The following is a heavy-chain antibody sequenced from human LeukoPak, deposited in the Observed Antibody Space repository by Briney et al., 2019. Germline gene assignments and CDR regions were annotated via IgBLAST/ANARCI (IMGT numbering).Heavy chain of an antibody. V-gene: IGHV4-38-2*02. CDR1: GYSISSGYY. Sequence: PSETLSLTCTVSGYSISSGYYWGWIRQPPGKGLEWIGSIYHSGSTYYNPSLKSRVTISVDTSKNQFSLKLSSVTAADTAVYYCARGVRWADTFTGYYLSGFDHWGQGTLVPVSS. CDR2: IYHSGST. J-gene: IGHJ4*02. CDR3: ARGVRWADTFTGYYLSGFDH. D-gene: IGHD3-9*01.